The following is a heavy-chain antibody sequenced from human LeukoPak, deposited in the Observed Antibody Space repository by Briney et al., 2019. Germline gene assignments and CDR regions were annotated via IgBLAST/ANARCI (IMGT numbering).Heavy chain of an antibody. CDR3: ARDGGDLYYFDY. CDR2: INHSGST. V-gene: IGHV4-34*01. D-gene: IGHD2-21*02. Sequence: SETLSLTCAVYGGSFSGYYWSWIRQPPGKGLEWIGEINHSGSTNYNPSLKSRVTISVDTSKNQFSLKLSSVTAADTAVYYCARDGGDLYYFDYWGQGTLVTVSS. CDR1: GGSFSGYY. J-gene: IGHJ4*02.